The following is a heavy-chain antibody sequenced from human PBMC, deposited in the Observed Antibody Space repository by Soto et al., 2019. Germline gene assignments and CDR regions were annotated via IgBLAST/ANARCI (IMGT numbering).Heavy chain of an antibody. CDR3: AKGRSSMIVVVMDY. V-gene: IGHV3-9*01. CDR1: GFNFDDSA. J-gene: IGHJ4*02. D-gene: IGHD3-22*01. CDR2: ITWNSGHI. Sequence: PWWSLRLSCVASGFNFDDSAMNWFRQVPGKGLEWVSGITWNSGHILYADSVKGRFTISRDNAKKSLYLELNSLRPEDTALYYCAKGRSSMIVVVMDYWGQGTPVTVSS.